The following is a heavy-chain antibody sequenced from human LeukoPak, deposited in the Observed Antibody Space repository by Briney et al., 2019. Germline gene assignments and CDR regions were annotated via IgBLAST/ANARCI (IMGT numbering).Heavy chain of an antibody. Sequence: GGSLRLSCAVSGFTFSSYWMTWVRQAPGKGLEWVANIKQDGSQKYYVDSVKSRFTISRDNAKNSLSMKMNSLRADDTAVYYCARSIAHYYYYYGMDVWGQGTTVTVSS. J-gene: IGHJ6*02. CDR1: GFTFSSYW. CDR3: ARSIAHYYYYYGMDV. CDR2: IKQDGSQK. V-gene: IGHV3-7*01. D-gene: IGHD6-13*01.